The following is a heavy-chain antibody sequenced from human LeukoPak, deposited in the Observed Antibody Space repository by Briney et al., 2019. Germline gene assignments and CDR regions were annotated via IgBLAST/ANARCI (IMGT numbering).Heavy chain of an antibody. CDR2: ISGSGGST. CDR1: GFTFSSYA. D-gene: IGHD2-2*02. CDR3: ANGGIVGVPAAISDWFDP. J-gene: IGHJ5*02. V-gene: IGHV3-23*01. Sequence: PGGSLRLSCAASGFTFSSYAMSWVRQAPGKGLEWVSAISGSGGSTYYADSVKGRFTISRDNSKNTLYLQMNSLRAEDTAVYYCANGGIVGVPAAISDWFDPWGQGTLVTVSS.